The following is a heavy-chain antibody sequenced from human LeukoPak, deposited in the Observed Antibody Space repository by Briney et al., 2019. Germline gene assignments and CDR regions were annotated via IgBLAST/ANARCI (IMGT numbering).Heavy chain of an antibody. CDR3: AVVVVPAAPNWFDP. Sequence: SVKVSCKASGGTFSSYAISWVRQAPGQGLEWMGGIIPIFGTANYAQKFQGRVTITTDESTSTAYMELSSLRSEDTAVYYCAVVVVPAAPNWFDPWGQGTLVTVPS. J-gene: IGHJ5*02. V-gene: IGHV1-69*05. CDR1: GGTFSSYA. D-gene: IGHD2-2*01. CDR2: IIPIFGTA.